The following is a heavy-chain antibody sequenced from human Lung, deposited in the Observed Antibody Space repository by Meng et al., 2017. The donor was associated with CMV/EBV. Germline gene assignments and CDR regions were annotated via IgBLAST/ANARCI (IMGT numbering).Heavy chain of an antibody. Sequence: GGSXRLXCAASGFAFNTYAMTWVRQAPGRGLEWVSSISGSGGATYYAASVKGRFTVSRDNSKITLFLKINSLIAEDTALCYCTIGARRGGAGPDYWGQGTXVTGSS. J-gene: IGHJ4*02. V-gene: IGHV3-23*01. CDR2: ISGSGGAT. CDR1: GFAFNTYA. D-gene: IGHD3-10*01. CDR3: TIGARRGGAGPDY.